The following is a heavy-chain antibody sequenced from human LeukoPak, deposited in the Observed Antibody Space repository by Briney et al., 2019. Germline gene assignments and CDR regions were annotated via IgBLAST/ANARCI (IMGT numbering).Heavy chain of an antibody. Sequence: GGSLRLSCVASGFTFSNAWMNWVRQAPGKGLEWVGRIKSSDVGTTDYAAPVKGRFTISRDDSKNTQYLQMNSLKTEDTALYYCTTNDAFDIWGQGTMVTVSS. V-gene: IGHV3-15*01. CDR2: IKSSDVGTT. J-gene: IGHJ3*02. CDR1: GFTFSNAW. CDR3: TTNDAFDI.